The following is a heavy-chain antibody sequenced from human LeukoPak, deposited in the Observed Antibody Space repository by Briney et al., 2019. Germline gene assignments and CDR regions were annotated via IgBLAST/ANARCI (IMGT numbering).Heavy chain of an antibody. CDR3: ARGYSFAYGY. V-gene: IGHV6-1*01. CDR1: GDSVSSNSAA. CDR2: TSYRSKWYY. D-gene: IGHD5-18*01. Sequence: SQTLSLTCVISGDSVSSNSAAWHWIRQSQSRGLEWLGRTSYRSKWYYDYAVSLKSRLTIIPDTSKNQFSLQLNSVTPEDTAVYYCARGYSFAYGYWGQGTLVTVSS. J-gene: IGHJ4*02.